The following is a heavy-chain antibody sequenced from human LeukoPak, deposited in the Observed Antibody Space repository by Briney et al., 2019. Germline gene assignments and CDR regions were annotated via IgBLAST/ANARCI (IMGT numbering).Heavy chain of an antibody. D-gene: IGHD3-16*02. J-gene: IGHJ5*02. V-gene: IGHV4-61*01. CDR1: GAPVSSGSYY. Sequence: SEALSLTCTVSGAPVSSGSYYWTCIRQPPGKGLEWIGYIHYSGSTNYNPSLKSRVTISVDTSKNQFSLRLNSVTAADTAVYYCARDLGSYRGWFDPWGQGTLVTVSS. CDR3: ARDLGSYRGWFDP. CDR2: IHYSGST.